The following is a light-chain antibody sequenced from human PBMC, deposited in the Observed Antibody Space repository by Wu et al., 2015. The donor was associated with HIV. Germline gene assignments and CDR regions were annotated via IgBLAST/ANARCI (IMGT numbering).Light chain of an antibody. Sequence: IVLTQSPGTLSLSPGEGATLSCRASQSIRDTYIAWYQQKPGQAPRLLIYGASTRATGIPARFSGSGSGTEFSLTISSMQSEDFAVYYCQQYNNWPPWTFGQGTKVEIK. CDR2: GAS. V-gene: IGKV3-15*01. CDR3: QQYNNWPPWT. J-gene: IGKJ1*01. CDR1: QSIRDTY.